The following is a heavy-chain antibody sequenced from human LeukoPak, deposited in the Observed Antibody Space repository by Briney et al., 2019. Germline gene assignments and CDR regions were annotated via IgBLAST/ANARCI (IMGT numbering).Heavy chain of an antibody. J-gene: IGHJ4*02. V-gene: IGHV3-30*04. CDR1: GFTFSSYA. D-gene: IGHD2-2*01. CDR3: ARGESGIVVVPAAPLDY. CDR2: ISHDGSNK. Sequence: GGSLRLSCAASGFTFSSYAMHWVRQAPGKGLEWVAVISHDGSNKYYADSVKGRFTISRDNSKNTLYLQMNSLRAEDTAVYYCARGESGIVVVPAAPLDYWGQGTLVSVSS.